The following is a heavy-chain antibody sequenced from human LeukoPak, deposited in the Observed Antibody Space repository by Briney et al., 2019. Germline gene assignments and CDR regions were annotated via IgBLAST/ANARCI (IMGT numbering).Heavy chain of an antibody. CDR3: AKSDQAAAASYYFDY. Sequence: GGSLRLSCAASGFTFSSYAMSWVRQAPGKGLEWVSAISGSGGSTYYADSVKDRFTISRDNSKNTLYLQMNSLRAEDTAVYYCAKSDQAAAASYYFDYWGQGTLVTVSS. D-gene: IGHD6-13*01. CDR1: GFTFSSYA. V-gene: IGHV3-23*01. CDR2: ISGSGGST. J-gene: IGHJ4*02.